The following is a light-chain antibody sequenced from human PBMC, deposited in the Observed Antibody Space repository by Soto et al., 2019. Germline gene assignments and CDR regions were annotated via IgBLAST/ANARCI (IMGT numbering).Light chain of an antibody. CDR3: ASYTSSNTLI. CDR1: SSDVGAYNY. Sequence: QSVRTQPASVSGSPGQSITISCTGTSSDVGAYNYVSWYQQHPDKAPKFLIFDVSSRPSGVSNRFSGSKSGTTASLTISGLQAEDEADYYCASYTSSNTLIFGGGTKLTVL. J-gene: IGLJ2*01. V-gene: IGLV2-14*03. CDR2: DVS.